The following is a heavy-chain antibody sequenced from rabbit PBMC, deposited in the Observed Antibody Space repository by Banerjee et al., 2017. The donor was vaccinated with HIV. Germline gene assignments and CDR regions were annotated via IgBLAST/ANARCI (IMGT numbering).Heavy chain of an antibody. J-gene: IGHJ4*01. D-gene: IGHD6-1*01. CDR3: ARAGAAGYGDAGELNL. CDR1: GFSFSSSHD. CDR2: IYAGKGNT. Sequence: QSLEESGGDLVKPGASLTLTCTASGFSFSSSHDMCWVRQAPGKGLEWIGIIYAGKGNTDYASWVNGRFTISSDNAQSTVDLQMNSLTAADTATYFCARAGAAGYGDAGELNLWGPGTLVTVS. V-gene: IGHV1S40*01.